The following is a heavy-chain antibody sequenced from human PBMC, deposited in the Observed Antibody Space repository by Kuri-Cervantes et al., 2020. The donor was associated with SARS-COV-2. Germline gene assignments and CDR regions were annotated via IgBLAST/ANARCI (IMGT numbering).Heavy chain of an antibody. D-gene: IGHD1-7*01. J-gene: IGHJ4*02. CDR2: IYPGDSDT. CDR1: GYSFTSYW. CDR3: ARRKNWNYGVDN. Sequence: KVSCKGSGYSFTSYWVGWVRQMPGKGLEWMGIIYPGDSDTRYSQSFQGQVTISADNSISTAYLQWSSLKASDTAMYYCARRKNWNYGVDNWGQGTLVTVSS. V-gene: IGHV5-51*01.